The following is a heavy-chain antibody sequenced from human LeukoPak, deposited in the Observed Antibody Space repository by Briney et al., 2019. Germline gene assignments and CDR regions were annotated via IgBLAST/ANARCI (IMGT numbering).Heavy chain of an antibody. CDR1: GFTFSSYE. J-gene: IGHJ3*02. CDR2: ISSSGSTI. Sequence: GGSLRLSCAASGFTFSSYEMNWVRQAPGKGLEWVSYISSSGSTIYYADSVEGRFTISRDNSKNTLYLQMNSLRAEDTAVYYCARDLAPGDAFDIWGQGTMVTVSS. V-gene: IGHV3-48*03. CDR3: ARDLAPGDAFDI.